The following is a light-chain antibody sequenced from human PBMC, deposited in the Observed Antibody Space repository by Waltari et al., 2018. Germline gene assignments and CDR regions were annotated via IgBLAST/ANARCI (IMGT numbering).Light chain of an antibody. CDR3: QQHHNSPYT. V-gene: IGKV1-5*03. Sequence: QMTQSPSTLSATVRDSVTITCRASHTISDSLAWYQQKPGQAPHLLIYKTSILESGVPSRFSGSASGTEFTLTISSLQPDDFATYYCQQHHNSPYTFGQGTHLEIK. CDR1: HTISDS. J-gene: IGKJ2*01. CDR2: KTS.